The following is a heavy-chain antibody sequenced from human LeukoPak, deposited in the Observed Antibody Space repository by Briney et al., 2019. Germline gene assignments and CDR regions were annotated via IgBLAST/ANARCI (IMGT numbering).Heavy chain of an antibody. Sequence: SETLSLTCTVSGGSISSYYWSWIRQPPGKGLEWIGYFYYSGSTNYNPSLKSRVTMSVDTSKNQFSLKLSSVTAADTAVYYCARYDFNKFFDYWGQGTLVTVSS. D-gene: IGHD3-3*01. CDR3: ARYDFNKFFDY. CDR2: FYYSGST. V-gene: IGHV4-59*01. CDR1: GGSISSYY. J-gene: IGHJ4*02.